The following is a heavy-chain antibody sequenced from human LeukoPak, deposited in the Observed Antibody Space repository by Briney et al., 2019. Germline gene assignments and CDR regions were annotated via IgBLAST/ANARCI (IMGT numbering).Heavy chain of an antibody. Sequence: ASVKVSCKASGYTFTSYGISWVRQAPGQGLEWMGGIIPIFGTANYAQKFQGRVTITADESTSTAYMELSSLRSEDTAVYYCARDFQGVDYWGQGTLVTVSS. V-gene: IGHV1-69*13. D-gene: IGHD3-16*01. CDR2: IIPIFGTA. CDR3: ARDFQGVDY. J-gene: IGHJ4*02. CDR1: GYTFTSYG.